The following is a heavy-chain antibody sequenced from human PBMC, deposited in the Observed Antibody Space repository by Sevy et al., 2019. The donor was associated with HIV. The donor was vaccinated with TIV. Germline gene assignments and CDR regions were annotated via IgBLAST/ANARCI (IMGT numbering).Heavy chain of an antibody. Sequence: ASVKVSCKASGYTFDSHDINWIRQAPGQGLEWMGWMNPNSGNTGYAHRFQGRVTMTRTTSTSTAYMELSGLRSEDTALYYCARGLSYSYAKRGDWVNWYLDVWGRGTLVTVSS. CDR1: GYTFDSHD. D-gene: IGHD2-21*01. CDR2: MNPNSGNT. V-gene: IGHV1-8*01. CDR3: ARGLSYSYAKRGDWVNWYLDV. J-gene: IGHJ2*01.